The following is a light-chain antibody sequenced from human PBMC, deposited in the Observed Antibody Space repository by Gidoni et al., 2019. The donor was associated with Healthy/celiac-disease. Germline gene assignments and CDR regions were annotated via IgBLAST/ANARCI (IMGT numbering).Light chain of an antibody. Sequence: EIVLTPPPATLSLSPGERATLSCRASRSVSSYLAWYQQKPGQAPRLLIYDASNRATGIPARFSGSGSGTDFTLTISSLEPEDFAVYYCQQRSNWPRTFGQGTKVEIK. CDR3: QQRSNWPRT. J-gene: IGKJ1*01. CDR2: DAS. CDR1: RSVSSY. V-gene: IGKV3-11*01.